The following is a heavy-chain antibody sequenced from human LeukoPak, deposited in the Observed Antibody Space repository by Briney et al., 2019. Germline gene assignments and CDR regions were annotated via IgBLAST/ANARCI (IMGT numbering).Heavy chain of an antibody. D-gene: IGHD2-15*01. CDR2: ISAYNGKT. CDR1: VYSFTSNV. V-gene: IGHV1-18*01. Sequence: ASVKVSCKESVYSFTSNVISWVRQAPGQGIEWMGWISAYNGKTNYAQKFQGRVTRTRDTSISTAYMELSRLRSDDTAVYYCARGPGYCSGGSCYPSLPDDAFDIWGQGTMVTVSS. J-gene: IGHJ3*02. CDR3: ARGPGYCSGGSCYPSLPDDAFDI.